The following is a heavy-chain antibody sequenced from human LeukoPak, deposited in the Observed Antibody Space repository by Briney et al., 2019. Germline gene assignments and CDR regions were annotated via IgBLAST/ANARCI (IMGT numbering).Heavy chain of an antibody. J-gene: IGHJ3*02. Sequence: GGSLRLSCAASGFSFSTYGMSWVRQAPGKGLEWVSSISSSSSYIYYADSVKGRFTISRNNAKNSLYLQMNSLRAEDTAVYYCASRLYYYDSSGYLFPDAFDIWGQGTMVTVSS. CDR3: ASRLYYYDSSGYLFPDAFDI. CDR2: ISSSSSYI. V-gene: IGHV3-21*01. CDR1: GFSFSTYG. D-gene: IGHD3-22*01.